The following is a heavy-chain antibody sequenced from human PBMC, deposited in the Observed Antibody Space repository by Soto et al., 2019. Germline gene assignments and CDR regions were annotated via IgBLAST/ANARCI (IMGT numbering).Heavy chain of an antibody. V-gene: IGHV4-59*08. CDR1: GGSISNSY. Sequence: PSETLSLTCTVSGGSISNSYWSWIRQSPGKGLEWIGYIYSSGSTNYNPSLKSRVTISVDTSKNQFSLKLSSLIAADTAVYYCARLFPPFFYGSGPWYVCGQGTTVTVSS. CDR2: IYSSGST. D-gene: IGHD3-10*01. CDR3: ARLFPPFFYGSGPWYV. J-gene: IGHJ6*02.